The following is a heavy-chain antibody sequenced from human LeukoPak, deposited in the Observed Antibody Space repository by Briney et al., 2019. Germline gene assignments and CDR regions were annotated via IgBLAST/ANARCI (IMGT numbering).Heavy chain of an antibody. D-gene: IGHD4-11*01. V-gene: IGHV6-1*01. CDR3: ARDSAVTTWDNYYYYWTS. CDR2: TYYRSKWYN. CDR1: GDSVSSNSAA. J-gene: IGHJ6*03. Sequence: SQTLSLTCAISGDSVSSNSAAWNWIRQSPSRGLEWLGRTYYRSKWYNDYAVSVKSRITINPDTSKNQFSLQLNSVTPEDTAVYYCARDSAVTTWDNYYYYWTSGAKGPRSPSP.